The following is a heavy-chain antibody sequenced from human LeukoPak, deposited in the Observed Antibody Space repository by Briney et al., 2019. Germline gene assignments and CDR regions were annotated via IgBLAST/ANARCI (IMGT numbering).Heavy chain of an antibody. CDR1: GFTFTSSA. Sequence: GGSLRLSCAASGFTFTSSAMSWVRQAPGKGLVWVSRINSVGSSTSYADSVKGRFTISRDNAKNTLYLQMNSLRAEDTAVYYCARDMDRYYMDVWGKGTTVTVSS. J-gene: IGHJ6*03. CDR2: INSVGSST. CDR3: ARDMDRYYMDV. D-gene: IGHD3-10*01. V-gene: IGHV3-74*01.